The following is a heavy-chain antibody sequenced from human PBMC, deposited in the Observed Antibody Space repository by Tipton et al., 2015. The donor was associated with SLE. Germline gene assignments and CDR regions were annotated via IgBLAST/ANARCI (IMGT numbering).Heavy chain of an antibody. CDR1: GGSISSSSYY. CDR3: ARHGTNGYCSGGSCSPGAWFDP. CDR2: AYYSGTT. V-gene: IGHV4-39*07. J-gene: IGHJ5*02. D-gene: IGHD2-15*01. Sequence: LRLSCTVSGGSISSSSYYWGWIRHPPGKGLEWIGTAYYSGTTYYNPSLKSRVTISVDTSKNQFSLKLSSLTAADTAVYFCARHGTNGYCSGGSCSPGAWFDPWGQGTLVTVSS.